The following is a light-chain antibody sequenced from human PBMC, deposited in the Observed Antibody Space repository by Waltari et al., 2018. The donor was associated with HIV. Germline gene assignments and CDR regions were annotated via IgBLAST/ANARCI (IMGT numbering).Light chain of an antibody. V-gene: IGLV1-44*01. J-gene: IGLJ1*01. CDR1: SSNIGSYA. Sequence: QSVLTQPPSASEDPGQRVTIGDSGSSSNIGSYATNWSLHRPGPAPKLLIYSNHQRPSGVPDRFSGSKSGTSASLAISGLQSKDEADYYCAAWDDSLNRYVFGTGTKVTVL. CDR3: AAWDDSLNRYV. CDR2: SNH.